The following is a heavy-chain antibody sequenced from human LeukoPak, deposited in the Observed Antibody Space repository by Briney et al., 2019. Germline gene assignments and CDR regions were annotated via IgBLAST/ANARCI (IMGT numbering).Heavy chain of an antibody. D-gene: IGHD3-10*01. V-gene: IGHV3-30*02. J-gene: IGHJ4*02. CDR1: GFTFSSYG. Sequence: GGSLRLSCAASGFTFSSYGMHWVRQAPGKGLEWVAFIRYDGSNKYYADSVKGRFTISRDNAKNSLYLQMNSLRAEDMALYYCAEDLGRKVRGVTPTFDYWGQGTLVTVSS. CDR3: AEDLGRKVRGVTPTFDY. CDR2: IRYDGSNK.